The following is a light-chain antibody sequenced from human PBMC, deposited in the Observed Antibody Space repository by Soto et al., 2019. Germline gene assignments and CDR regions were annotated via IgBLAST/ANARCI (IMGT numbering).Light chain of an antibody. CDR2: GSS. V-gene: IGKV3-15*01. CDR1: QSVSRN. CDR3: QHYHNLPPWT. J-gene: IGKJ2*02. Sequence: EIVMTQAPATLSVSPGERATLSCRASQSVSRNLAWYRQTPGQAPRLLIYGSSTRATGIPARCSGSGSGPEFTLTISSMQSEDVAVYYCQHYHNLPPWTFGQGTKLEIK.